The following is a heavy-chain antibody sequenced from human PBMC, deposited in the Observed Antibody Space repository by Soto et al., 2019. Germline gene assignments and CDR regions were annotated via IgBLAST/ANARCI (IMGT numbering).Heavy chain of an antibody. J-gene: IGHJ4*02. V-gene: IGHV3-23*01. CDR3: AKGFVGATHLSY. D-gene: IGHD1-26*01. CDR2: ISTSGGST. CDR1: GFTFTTSS. Sequence: EVQLLESGGGLVQPGGSLRLSCAASGFTFTTSSMSWVRQAPGKGLEWVSAISTSGGSTYYADSVKGRFAISRDNSKNTLYLQVNSQRVEDTEVYYCAKGFVGATHLSYWGQGTLVTVAA.